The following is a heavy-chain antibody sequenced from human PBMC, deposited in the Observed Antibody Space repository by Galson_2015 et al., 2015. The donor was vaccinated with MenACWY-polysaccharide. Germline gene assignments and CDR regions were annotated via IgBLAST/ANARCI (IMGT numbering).Heavy chain of an antibody. CDR1: GFTLSHYG. Sequence: SLRLSCAASGFTLSHYGMHWVRQAPGRGLEWVAVIWHDGHVKYYADSVKGRFTTSRDNSRSTLYLEMNSLRVEDTAVYYCARDKGQEAPMDVWGKGTTVIVSS. CDR2: IWHDGHVK. V-gene: IGHV3-33*01. J-gene: IGHJ6*03. CDR3: ARDKGQEAPMDV.